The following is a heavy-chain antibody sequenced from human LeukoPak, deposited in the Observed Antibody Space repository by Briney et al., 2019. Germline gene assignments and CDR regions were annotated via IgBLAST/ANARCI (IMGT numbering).Heavy chain of an antibody. CDR2: ISAYNGNT. Sequence: ASVKVSCKASGYTFTSYGISWVRQAPGQGLEWMGWISAYNGNTNYAQKLQDRVTMTTDTSTSTAYMELRSLRSDDTAVYYCAREAYCGGDCEYYFDYWGQGTLVTVSS. CDR1: GYTFTSYG. D-gene: IGHD2-21*02. CDR3: AREAYCGGDCEYYFDY. V-gene: IGHV1-18*01. J-gene: IGHJ4*02.